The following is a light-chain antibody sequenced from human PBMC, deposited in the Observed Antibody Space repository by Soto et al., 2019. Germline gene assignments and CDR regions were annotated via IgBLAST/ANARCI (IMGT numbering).Light chain of an antibody. V-gene: IGLV1-44*01. CDR3: AAWDDSLNGYV. CDR1: SSTIGSNS. J-gene: IGLJ1*01. Sequence: QSVLTQPPSASGTPGQRVTISCSGSSSTIGSNSVNWYQKLPGTAPKLLIYSNERRPSGVPDRFSGSKSGTSASLAISGLQSDDEADYYCAAWDDSLNGYVFGTGTKLTVL. CDR2: SNE.